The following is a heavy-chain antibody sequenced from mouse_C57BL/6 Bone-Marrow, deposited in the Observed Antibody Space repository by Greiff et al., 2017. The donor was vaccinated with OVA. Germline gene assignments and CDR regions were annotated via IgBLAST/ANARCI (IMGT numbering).Heavy chain of an antibody. J-gene: IGHJ3*01. V-gene: IGHV1-81*01. CDR2: IYPRSGNT. CDR3: ARHPAYYYGSSPWFAY. CDR1: GYTFTSYG. D-gene: IGHD1-1*01. Sequence: VQLQQSGAELVRPGASVKLSCKASGYTFTSYGISWVKQRTGQGLEWIGEIYPRSGNTYYNEKFKGKATLTADKSSSTAYMELRSLTYEDSAVYVCARHPAYYYGSSPWFAYWGQGTLVTVSA.